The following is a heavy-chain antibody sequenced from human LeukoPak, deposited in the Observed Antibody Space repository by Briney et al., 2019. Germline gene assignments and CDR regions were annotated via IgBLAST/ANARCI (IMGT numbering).Heavy chain of an antibody. V-gene: IGHV3-33*01. CDR3: ARGDYYDSSGYSQYFQH. CDR2: IWYDGSNK. CDR1: GFTLSNYG. Sequence: GGSLRLSCAASGFTLSNYGMHWVRQAPGKGLEWVAVIWYDGSNKYYADSVKGRFTISRDNSKNTLYLQMNSLRAEGTAVYYCARGDYYDSSGYSQYFQHWGQGTLVTVSS. D-gene: IGHD3-22*01. J-gene: IGHJ1*01.